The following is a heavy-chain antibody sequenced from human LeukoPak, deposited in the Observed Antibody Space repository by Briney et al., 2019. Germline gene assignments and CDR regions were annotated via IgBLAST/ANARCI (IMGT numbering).Heavy chain of an antibody. V-gene: IGHV3-74*01. CDR2: INPDGSTT. CDR3: ARREIMEPVDY. CDR1: GFTFSRYW. D-gene: IGHD1-14*01. J-gene: IGHJ4*02. Sequence: PGESLRLSCAASGFTFSRYWIHWVRQAPGKGLEGGSRINPDGSTTTHADSVEGRFTISRDNAKSSLYLQMNSLRAEDTAVYYCARREIMEPVDYWGQGTLVTVSS.